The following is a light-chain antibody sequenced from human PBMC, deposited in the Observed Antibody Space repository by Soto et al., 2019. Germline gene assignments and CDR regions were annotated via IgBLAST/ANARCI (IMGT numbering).Light chain of an antibody. CDR2: GNS. CDR3: QSYDSSLSGSHAV. Sequence: QSVLTQPPSVSGAPGQRVTISCTGSSSNVGAGYDVHWYQQLPGTAPKLLIYGNSNRPSGVPDRFSGSKSGTSASLAITGLQDEEEADYYSQSYDSSLSGSHAVFGGGTQLTVL. J-gene: IGLJ2*01. V-gene: IGLV1-40*01. CDR1: SSNVGAGYD.